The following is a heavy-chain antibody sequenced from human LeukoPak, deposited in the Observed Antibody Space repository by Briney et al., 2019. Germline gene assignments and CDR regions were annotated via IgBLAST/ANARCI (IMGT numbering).Heavy chain of an antibody. J-gene: IGHJ5*02. D-gene: IGHD4-17*01. V-gene: IGHV3-48*02. CDR1: GFTFSSSS. CDR2: ISSSSSTI. CDR3: ARASGTDWVTTVTTGWFDP. Sequence: GGSLRLSCAASGFTFSSSSMNWVRQAPGKGLEWVSYISSSSSTIYYADSVKGRFTISRDNAKNSLYLQMNSLRDEDTAVYYCARASGTDWVTTVTTGWFDPWGQGTLVTVSS.